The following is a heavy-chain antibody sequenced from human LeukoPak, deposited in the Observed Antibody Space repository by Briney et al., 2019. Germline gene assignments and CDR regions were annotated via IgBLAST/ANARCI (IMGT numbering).Heavy chain of an antibody. CDR1: GFTFSGNS. J-gene: IGHJ4*02. V-gene: IGHV3-48*02. CDR2: ISSSGTTI. CDR3: ARGMYYFGSGGFDY. Sequence: GGSLRLSCAASGFTFSGNSMNWVRQAPGKGLEWVSYISSSGTTIYYADSVKGRFTVSRDNAKNSLYLQMNSLRDEETAVYYCARGMYYFGSGGFDYWGQGTLVTVSS. D-gene: IGHD3-10*01.